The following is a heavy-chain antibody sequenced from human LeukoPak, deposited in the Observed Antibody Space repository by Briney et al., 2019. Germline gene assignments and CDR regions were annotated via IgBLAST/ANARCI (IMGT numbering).Heavy chain of an antibody. J-gene: IGHJ4*02. CDR2: FYYTGTT. CDR3: ARHRTTVTTPFDY. D-gene: IGHD4-17*01. Sequence: SETLSLTCTVSGGSVISTTYYWGWIRQPPGKGLEYIGSFYYTGTTYYNPSLKSRVTISADTSKNQVSLNLNSVTAADTAVYYCARHRTTVTTPFDYWGQGTLVTVSS. V-gene: IGHV4-39*01. CDR1: GGSVISTTYY.